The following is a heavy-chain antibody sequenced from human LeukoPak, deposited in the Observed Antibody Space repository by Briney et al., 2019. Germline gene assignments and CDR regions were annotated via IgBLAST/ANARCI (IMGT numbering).Heavy chain of an antibody. CDR1: GGSISSYY. J-gene: IGHJ4*02. CDR3: ARLKRDDFWSGHSYYFDY. V-gene: IGHV4-59*01. CDR2: IYYSGST. Sequence: PSETLSLTCTVSGGSISSYYWSWIRQPPGKGLEWIGYIYYSGSTNYNPSLKSRVTISVDTSKNQFSLKLSSVTVADTAVYYCARLKRDDFWSGHSYYFDYWGQGTLVTVSS. D-gene: IGHD3-3*01.